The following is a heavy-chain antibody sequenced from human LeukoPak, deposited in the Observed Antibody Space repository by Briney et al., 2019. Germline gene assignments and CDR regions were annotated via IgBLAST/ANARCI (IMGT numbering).Heavy chain of an antibody. Sequence: SQTLSLTCTVSGGSISSGSYYWSWIRQPAGKGLEWIGRIYTSGSTNYNPSLKSRVTISVDTSKNQFSLKLSSVTAADTAVYYCARGEAAAGPMDYMDVWDTGATVTVSS. CDR1: GGSISSGSYY. J-gene: IGHJ6*03. CDR3: ARGEAAAGPMDYMDV. CDR2: IYTSGST. V-gene: IGHV4-61*02. D-gene: IGHD6-13*01.